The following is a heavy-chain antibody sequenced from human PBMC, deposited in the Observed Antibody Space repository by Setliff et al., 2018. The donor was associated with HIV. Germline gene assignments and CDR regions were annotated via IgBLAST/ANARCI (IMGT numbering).Heavy chain of an antibody. D-gene: IGHD3-3*02. Sequence: PGGSLRLSCEGHGFSFSDYWMTWVRQAPGKGLQWVANIKQDGSETSYAESVQGRFTISRGTAPNSVYLQMNDLRVDDTAVYYCVRGAFWSTYFYYYLDVWGEGSTVTVSS. J-gene: IGHJ6*03. CDR1: GFSFSDYW. CDR3: VRGAFWSTYFYYYLDV. V-gene: IGHV3-7*03. CDR2: IKQDGSET.